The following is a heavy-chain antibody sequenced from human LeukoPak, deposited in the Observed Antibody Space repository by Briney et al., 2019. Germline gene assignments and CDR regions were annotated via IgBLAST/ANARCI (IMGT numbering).Heavy chain of an antibody. J-gene: IGHJ4*02. V-gene: IGHV3-30*18. CDR1: GFTFSSYG. CDR2: ISYDGSNK. Sequence: GRSLRLSCAASGFTFSSYGMHWVRQAPGKGLEWVAVISYDGSNKYYADSVKCRFTISRDNSKNTLYLQMNSLRAEDTAVYYCAKLSDSSGADYWGQGTLVTVSS. CDR3: AKLSDSSGADY. D-gene: IGHD3-22*01.